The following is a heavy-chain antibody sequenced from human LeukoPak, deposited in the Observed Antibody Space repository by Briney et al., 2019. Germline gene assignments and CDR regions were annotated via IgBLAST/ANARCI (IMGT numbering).Heavy chain of an antibody. J-gene: IGHJ4*02. D-gene: IGHD3-22*01. CDR1: GYTFTENY. V-gene: IGHV1-2*02. CDR2: INPHTGAA. CDR3: ARGKSGYSP. Sequence: ASVKVSCKVSGYTFTENYIHWVRQTPGRGVEWMGLINPHTGAANYTQNFQGRVTLTRDTSSSTAYMHLSSLRSDDTAIYYCARGKSGYSPWGQGTPVTVSS.